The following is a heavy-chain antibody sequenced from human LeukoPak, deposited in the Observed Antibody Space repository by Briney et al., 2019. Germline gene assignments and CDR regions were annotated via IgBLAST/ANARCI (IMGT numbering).Heavy chain of an antibody. CDR3: VRDDGIGLDAFDV. Sequence: SQTLSLTCAVSGDSVPSNSAAWNWIRQSPSRGLEWLGRTYYRSKWYNDYAVSVKSRITINPDTSKNQFSLQLNSVTPEDTAVYYCVRDDGIGLDAFDVWSPGTMVTVSS. CDR2: TYYRSKWYN. V-gene: IGHV6-1*01. D-gene: IGHD1-14*01. J-gene: IGHJ3*01. CDR1: GDSVPSNSAA.